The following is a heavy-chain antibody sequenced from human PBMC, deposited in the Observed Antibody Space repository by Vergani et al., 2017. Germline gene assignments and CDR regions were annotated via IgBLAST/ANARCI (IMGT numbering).Heavy chain of an antibody. V-gene: IGHV4-4*07. CDR2: IYTSGST. D-gene: IGHD3-3*01. J-gene: IGHJ4*02. CDR3: ARHGGRFLEWLPPFDY. CDR1: GGSISSYY. Sequence: QVQLQESGPGLVKPSETLSLTCTVSGGSISSYYWSWIRQPAGKGLEWIGRIYTSGSTNYNPSLKSRVTISVDTSKNQFSLKLSSVTAADTAVYYCARHGGRFLEWLPPFDYWGQGTLVTVSS.